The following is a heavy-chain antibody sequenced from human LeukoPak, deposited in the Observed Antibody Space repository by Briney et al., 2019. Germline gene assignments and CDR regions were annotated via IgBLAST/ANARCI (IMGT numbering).Heavy chain of an antibody. J-gene: IGHJ4*02. CDR2: IWYDGSNK. D-gene: IGHD7-27*01. CDR1: GFTFSSYG. Sequence: PGGSLRLSCAASGFTFSSYGMHWVRQAPGKGLEWVAVIWYDGSNKYYADSVKGRVTISRDNSKNTLWLQMNSLRAEDTAVYYCARDPTTGAIDFWGQGTLVTVSS. CDR3: ARDPTTGAIDF. V-gene: IGHV3-33*01.